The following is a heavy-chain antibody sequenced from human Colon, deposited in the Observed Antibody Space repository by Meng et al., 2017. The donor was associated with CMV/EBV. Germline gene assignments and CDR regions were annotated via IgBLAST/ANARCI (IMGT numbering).Heavy chain of an antibody. V-gene: IGHV4-30-4*08. J-gene: IGHJ4*02. CDR2: IYYSGST. CDR3: ARESLTEGY. Sequence: LRLSCTVSGGSISSGDYYWSWIRQPPGKGLEWIGYIYYSGSTYYNPSLKSRVTISVDTSKNQFSLKLSSVTAADPAVYYCARESLTEGYWGQGTLVTVSS. CDR1: GGSISSGDYY.